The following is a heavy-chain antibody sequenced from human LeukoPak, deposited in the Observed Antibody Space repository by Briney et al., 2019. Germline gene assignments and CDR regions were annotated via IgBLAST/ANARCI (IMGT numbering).Heavy chain of an antibody. D-gene: IGHD5-18*01. CDR3: AREIEDTAMVPNWFDP. V-gene: IGHV3-21*01. CDR1: GFTFSSYS. J-gene: IGHJ5*02. Sequence: GGSLRLSCAASGFTFSSYSMTWVRQAPGKRLEWVSSISSSSSYIYYADSVKGRFTISRDNAKNSLYLQMNSLRAEDTAVYYCAREIEDTAMVPNWFDPWGQGTLVTVSS. CDR2: ISSSSSYI.